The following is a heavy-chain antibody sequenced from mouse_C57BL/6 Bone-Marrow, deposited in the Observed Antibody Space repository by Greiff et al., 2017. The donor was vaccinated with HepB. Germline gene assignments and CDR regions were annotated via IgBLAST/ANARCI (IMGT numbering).Heavy chain of an antibody. D-gene: IGHD1-1*01. V-gene: IGHV14-2*01. CDR3: ARHYGSSLYFDY. J-gene: IGHJ2*01. Sequence: VQLKESGAELVKPGASVKLSCTASGFNIKDYYMHWVKQRTEQGLEWIGRIDPEDGETKYTPKFQGKATITADTSANTAYLQLSSLTSEDTAFYYCARHYGSSLYFDYWGQGTTLTVSS. CDR2: IDPEDGET. CDR1: GFNIKDYY.